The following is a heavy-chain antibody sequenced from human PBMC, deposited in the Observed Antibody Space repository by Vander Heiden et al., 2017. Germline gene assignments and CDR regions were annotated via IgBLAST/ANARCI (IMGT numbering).Heavy chain of an antibody. CDR1: GFTFSSSA. CDR3: VGSGYLY. V-gene: IGHV3-23*01. J-gene: IGHJ4*02. CDR2: MSGRGGST. D-gene: IGHD3-22*01. Sequence: EVQLLESGGGLVQPGGSLRLSCAASGFTFSSSAMSWVRQAPGKGLEWVSAMSGRGGSTYYADSVKGRFTISRDNSKNTLYLQMNSLRAEDTAVYYCVGSGYLYWGQGTLVTVSS.